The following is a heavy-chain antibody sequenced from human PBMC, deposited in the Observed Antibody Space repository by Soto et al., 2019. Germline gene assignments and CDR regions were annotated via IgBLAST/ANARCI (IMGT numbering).Heavy chain of an antibody. J-gene: IGHJ4*02. CDR1: GFTFSSYA. V-gene: IGHV3-23*01. CDR3: AALIVVVMYPDY. CDR2: ISGSGGRT. D-gene: IGHD3-22*01. Sequence: EVQLLESGGGLVQPGGSLRLSCAASGFTFSSYAMSWVRQAPGKGLEWVSAISGSGGRTYYADSVKGRFTISRDNSKNKLYLQMNGLRAEDTAVYYCAALIVVVMYPDYWGQGTLVTVSS.